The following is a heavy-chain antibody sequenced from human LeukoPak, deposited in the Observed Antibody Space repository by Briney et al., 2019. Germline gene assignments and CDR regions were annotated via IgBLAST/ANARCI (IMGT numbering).Heavy chain of an antibody. CDR2: IKQDGSEK. Sequence: GGSLRLSCAASGFTFSSYWMSWVRQAPGKGLEWAANIKQDGSEKYYVDSVKGRFTISRDNSKNTLYLQMNSLRAEDTAVYYCATGDLSYTDDYWGQGTLVTVSS. V-gene: IGHV3-7*01. J-gene: IGHJ4*02. CDR1: GFTFSSYW. CDR3: ATGDLSYTDDY. D-gene: IGHD3-16*02.